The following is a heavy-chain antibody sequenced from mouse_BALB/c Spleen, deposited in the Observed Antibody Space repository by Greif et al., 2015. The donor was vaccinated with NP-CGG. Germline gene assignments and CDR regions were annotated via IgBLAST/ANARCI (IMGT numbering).Heavy chain of an antibody. CDR3: ARYGYDRGGWYAMDY. J-gene: IGHJ4*01. CDR1: GDSITSGY. V-gene: IGHV3-8*02. Sequence: EVKLMESGPSLVKPSQTLSLTCSVTGDSITSGYWNWIRKFPGNKLEYMGYISYSGSTYYNPSLKSRISITRDTSKNXYYLQLNSVTTEDTATYYCARYGYDRGGWYAMDYWGQGTSVTVSS. D-gene: IGHD2-2*01. CDR2: ISYSGST.